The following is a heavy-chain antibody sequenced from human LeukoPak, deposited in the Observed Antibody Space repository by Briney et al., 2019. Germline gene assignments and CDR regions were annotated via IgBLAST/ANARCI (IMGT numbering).Heavy chain of an antibody. CDR1: GYTFTGYY. V-gene: IGHV1-2*02. Sequence: AASVKVSCKASGYTFTGYYMHWVRQAPGQGLEWMGWINPNSGGTNYAQKFQGRVTMTRDTSISTAYMELSRLRSDDTAVYYCAREAAAFRLLWFDPWGQGTLVTVSS. J-gene: IGHJ5*02. CDR3: AREAAAFRLLWFDP. D-gene: IGHD6-13*01. CDR2: INPNSGGT.